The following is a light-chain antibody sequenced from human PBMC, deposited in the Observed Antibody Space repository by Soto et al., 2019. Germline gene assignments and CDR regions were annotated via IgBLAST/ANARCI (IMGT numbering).Light chain of an antibody. V-gene: IGLV4-69*01. CDR2: LNSDGSH. J-gene: IGLJ2*01. Sequence: QLVLTKSPSASASLGASVKLTCNLSSGHSSYAIAWHQQQPEKGPRYLMKLNSDGSHSKGDGIPDRFSGSSSGAERYLTISSLQSEDEADYYCQTWGPGYVVFGGGTKLTVL. CDR1: SGHSSYA. CDR3: QTWGPGYVV.